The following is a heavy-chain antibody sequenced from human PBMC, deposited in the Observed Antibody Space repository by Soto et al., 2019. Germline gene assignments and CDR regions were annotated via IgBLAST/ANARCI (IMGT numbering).Heavy chain of an antibody. V-gene: IGHV4-34*01. CDR2: INHSGST. D-gene: IGHD4-4*01. J-gene: IGHJ5*02. CDR1: GGSFSGYY. CDR3: ARGRGRNSNYVPTRWFDP. Sequence: SETLSLTCAVYGGSFSGYYWSWIRQPPGKGLEWIGEINHSGSTNYNPSLKSRVTISVDTSKNQFSLKLSSVTAADTAVYYCARGRGRNSNYVPTRWFDPWGQGTLVTVSS.